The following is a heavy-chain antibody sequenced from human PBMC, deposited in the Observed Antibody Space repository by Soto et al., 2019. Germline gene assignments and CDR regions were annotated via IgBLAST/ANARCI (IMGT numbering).Heavy chain of an antibody. CDR3: TTDRLVYGDYGVRVDY. V-gene: IGHV3-15*07. Sequence: EVQLVESGGGLVKPGGSLRLSCAASGFTFNNAWMNWVRQAPGKGLEWVGRIKRKTDGGTTDYAAPVKGRFTISRDDSKXTLYLQMNSLKTEDTAVYYCTTDRLVYGDYGVRVDYWGQGTLVTVSS. J-gene: IGHJ4*02. CDR1: GFTFNNAW. CDR2: IKRKTDGGTT. D-gene: IGHD4-17*01.